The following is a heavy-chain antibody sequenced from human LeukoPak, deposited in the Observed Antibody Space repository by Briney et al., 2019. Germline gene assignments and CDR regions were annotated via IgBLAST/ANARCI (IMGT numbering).Heavy chain of an antibody. V-gene: IGHV1-69*13. CDR2: IIPIFGTA. CDR3: ARSQHTAMVNWFDP. D-gene: IGHD5-18*01. Sequence: GASVKVSCKASGGSFCSYAISWVRQAPGQGLEWMGGIIPIFGTANYAQKFQGRVTITADESTSTAYMELSSLRSEDTAVYYCARSQHTAMVNWFDPWGQGTLVTVSS. J-gene: IGHJ5*02. CDR1: GGSFCSYA.